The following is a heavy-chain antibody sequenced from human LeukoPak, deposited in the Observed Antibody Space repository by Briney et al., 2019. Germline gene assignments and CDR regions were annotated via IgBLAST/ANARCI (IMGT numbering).Heavy chain of an antibody. CDR3: AIVTFRSNYGVRWFDP. CDR2: MNPNSGNT. Sequence: ASVKVSCKASGYTFTSYDINWVRQATGQGLEWMGWMNPNSGNTGYAQKFQGRVTITRNTSISTAYMELSSLRCEDTAVYYCAIVTFRSNYGVRWFDPWGQGTLVTVSS. J-gene: IGHJ5*02. D-gene: IGHD4-11*01. CDR1: GYTFTSYD. V-gene: IGHV1-8*03.